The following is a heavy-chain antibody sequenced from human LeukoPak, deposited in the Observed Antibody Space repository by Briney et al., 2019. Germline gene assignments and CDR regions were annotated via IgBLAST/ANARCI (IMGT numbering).Heavy chain of an antibody. V-gene: IGHV4-61*02. CDR2: IYTSGST. Sequence: SETLSLTCTVSGGSISSGSYYWSWIRQPAGKGLEWIGRIYTSGSTNYNPSLKSRVTISVDTSKNQFSLKLSSVTAADTAVYYCARGGSSSWYFVDYWGQGTLVTVSS. CDR1: GGSISSGSYY. J-gene: IGHJ4*02. D-gene: IGHD6-13*01. CDR3: ARGGSSSWYFVDY.